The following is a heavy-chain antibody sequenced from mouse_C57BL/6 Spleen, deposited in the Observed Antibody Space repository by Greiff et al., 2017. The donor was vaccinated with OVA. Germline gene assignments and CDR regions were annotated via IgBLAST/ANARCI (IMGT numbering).Heavy chain of an antibody. J-gene: IGHJ4*01. Sequence: QVQLQQPGAELVRPGSSVKLSCKASGYTFTSYWMDWVKQRPGQGLEWIGNIYPSDSETHYNQKFKDKATLTVDKSSSTAYMQLSSLTSEDSAVYYCATTVVHYYAMDYWGQGTSVTVSS. CDR1: GYTFTSYW. CDR3: ATTVVHYYAMDY. V-gene: IGHV1-61*01. D-gene: IGHD1-1*01. CDR2: IYPSDSET.